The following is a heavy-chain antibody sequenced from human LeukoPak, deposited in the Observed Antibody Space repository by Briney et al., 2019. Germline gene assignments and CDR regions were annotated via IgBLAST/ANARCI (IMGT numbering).Heavy chain of an antibody. CDR3: ARDLSVAFDF. CDR1: GFPFSSYG. D-gene: IGHD2-21*01. Sequence: GTSLRLSCAASGFPFSSYGMHWVRQAPGKGLEWVARLVYDARRDYANSVKGRFSISRDDSKNTLFLDMSNLRVEDTALYYCARDLSVAFDFWGQGVLVTVSS. J-gene: IGHJ4*02. CDR2: LVYDARR. V-gene: IGHV3-33*01.